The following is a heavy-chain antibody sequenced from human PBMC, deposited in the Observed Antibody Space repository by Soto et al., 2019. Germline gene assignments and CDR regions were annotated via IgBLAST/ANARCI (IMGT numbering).Heavy chain of an antibody. Sequence: QVQLQESGPGLVKPSETLSLTCTVSGGSISSYYWSWIRQPAGKGLEWLGRIYTSGSTNYNPSLKSRVTMSVDTSKNQFSLKLSSVTAADTAVYYCANSNRYSSGENWFDPWGQGTLVTVSS. J-gene: IGHJ5*02. CDR1: GGSISSYY. CDR3: ANSNRYSSGENWFDP. CDR2: IYTSGST. V-gene: IGHV4-4*07. D-gene: IGHD6-19*01.